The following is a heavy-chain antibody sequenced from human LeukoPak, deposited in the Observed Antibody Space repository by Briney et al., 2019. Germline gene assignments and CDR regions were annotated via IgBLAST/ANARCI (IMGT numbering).Heavy chain of an antibody. CDR2: IIPILGIA. CDR3: ARVMSSSSTVTTGWFDP. D-gene: IGHD4-17*01. J-gene: IGHJ5*02. CDR1: GGTFSSYA. V-gene: IGHV1-69*04. Sequence: SVKVSCKASGGTFSSYAISWVRQAPGQGLEWMGRIIPILGIANYAQKFQGGVTITADKSTSTAYMELSSLRSEDTAVYYCARVMSSSSTVTTGWFDPWGQGTLVTVSS.